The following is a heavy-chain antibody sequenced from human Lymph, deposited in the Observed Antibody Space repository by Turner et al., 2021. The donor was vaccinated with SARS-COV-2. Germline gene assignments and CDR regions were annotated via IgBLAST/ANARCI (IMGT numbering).Heavy chain of an antibody. CDR2: IWYDGSNK. Sequence: QVQLVESGGGLVEPGRSLRLSFAASGFTFRSNGMHWVSQAPGKGLEWVVGIWYDGSNKYYADAVKGRFTISSDNSKNTLYLQMNSLRAEETAVYYCARDLRFGELPAADHWGQGTLVTVSS. D-gene: IGHD3-10*01. V-gene: IGHV3-33*01. CDR1: GFTFRSNG. J-gene: IGHJ4*02. CDR3: ARDLRFGELPAADH.